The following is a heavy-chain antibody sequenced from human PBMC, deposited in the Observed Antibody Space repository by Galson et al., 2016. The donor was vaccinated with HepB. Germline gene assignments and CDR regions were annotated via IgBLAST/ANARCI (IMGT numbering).Heavy chain of an antibody. V-gene: IGHV4-30-2*01. D-gene: IGHD3-10*01. CDR2: ISQTGNA. Sequence: TLSLTCSVSGDSISSGAYCWTWIRQTPGKDMEWIGHISQTGNAYYSPSLKSRVLMSVDRARNQFSLRLRSVVAADTAMYFCARGPRLLRAFGDLVSYFCAWGQGILVAVSS. CDR1: GDSISSGAYC. CDR3: ARGPRLLRAFGDLVSYFCA. J-gene: IGHJ5*02.